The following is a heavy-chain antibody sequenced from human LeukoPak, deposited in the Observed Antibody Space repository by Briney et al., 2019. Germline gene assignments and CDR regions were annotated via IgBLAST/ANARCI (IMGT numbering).Heavy chain of an antibody. D-gene: IGHD6-25*01. J-gene: IGHJ5*02. CDR3: ARDGGPHWFDP. CDR1: GGSISSYY. CDR2: IYYSGST. V-gene: IGHV4-59*01. Sequence: SETLSLTCTLSGGSISSYYWSWMRQPPGRGREGMGYIYYSGSTNHNPYLKSGVTISVDTPTNQFSLKLSSVTAADTAVYYCARDGGPHWFDPWGQGTLVTVSS.